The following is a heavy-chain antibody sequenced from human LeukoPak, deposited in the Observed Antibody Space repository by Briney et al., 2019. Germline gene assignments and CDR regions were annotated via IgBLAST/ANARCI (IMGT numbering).Heavy chain of an antibody. CDR2: IKQDGSEK. D-gene: IGHD2-21*02. V-gene: IGHV3-7*01. CDR3: ARVPTKKHIVVVTATFDY. CDR1: GFTFSSYW. Sequence: GGSLRLSCAASGFTFSSYWMSWVRQAPGKGLEWVANIKQDGSEKYYVDSVKGRFTISRDNAKNSLYLQMNSLRAEDTAVYYCARVPTKKHIVVVTATFDYWGQGTLVTVSS. J-gene: IGHJ4*02.